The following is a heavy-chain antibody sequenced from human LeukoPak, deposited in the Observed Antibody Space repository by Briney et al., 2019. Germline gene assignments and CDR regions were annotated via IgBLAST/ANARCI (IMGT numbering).Heavy chain of an antibody. Sequence: SGTLSLTCAVSGDSINNNDWWSWVRQPPGKGLEWIGEIFHTGTTHYSPSLKSRVTISVETSKNRFSLQLNSVTAADTAVYYCARVYSSEHFDYWGQGSLVTVSS. CDR2: IFHTGTT. CDR1: GDSINNNDW. D-gene: IGHD2-15*01. J-gene: IGHJ4*02. CDR3: ARVYSSEHFDY. V-gene: IGHV4-4*02.